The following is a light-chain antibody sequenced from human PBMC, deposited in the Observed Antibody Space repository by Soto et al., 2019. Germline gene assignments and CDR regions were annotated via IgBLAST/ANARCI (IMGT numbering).Light chain of an antibody. CDR1: SSDVGAYKY. CDR2: EVT. Sequence: QSALTQPPSASGSPGQSVTISCTGTSSDVGAYKYVSWYQQYPGKAPKLMIYEVTKRPSGVPDLFSGSKSGNTASLTVSGLQAEDEADYYCTSYVGNDIGVFGGGTKLTVL. CDR3: TSYVGNDIGV. J-gene: IGLJ3*02. V-gene: IGLV2-8*01.